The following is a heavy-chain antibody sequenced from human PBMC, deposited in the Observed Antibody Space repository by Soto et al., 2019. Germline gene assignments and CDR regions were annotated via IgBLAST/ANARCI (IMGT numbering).Heavy chain of an antibody. J-gene: IGHJ1*01. CDR3: AKDRGDMEQGPTLLQH. V-gene: IGHV3-30*18. CDR2: ISYDGSNK. D-gene: IGHD2-15*01. CDR1: GFTFSSYG. Sequence: QVQLVESGGGVVQPGRSLRLSCAASGFTFSSYGMHWVRQAPGKGLEWVAVISYDGSNKYYADSVKGRFTISRDNSKNTLYLQMNSLRAEDTAVYYGAKDRGDMEQGPTLLQHWGQGTLVTVSS.